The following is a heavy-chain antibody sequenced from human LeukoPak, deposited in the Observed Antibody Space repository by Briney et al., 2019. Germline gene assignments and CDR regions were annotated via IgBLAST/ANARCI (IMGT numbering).Heavy chain of an antibody. D-gene: IGHD6-19*01. V-gene: IGHV4-4*07. J-gene: IGHJ4*02. CDR1: GGSISSYY. CDR2: IYTSGST. Sequence: SETLFLTCTVSGGSISSYYWSWIPQPAGKGLEWIGRIYTSGSTNYNPSLKSRVTMSVDTSKNQFSLKLSSVTAADTAVYYCARERIAVAGMIDYWGQGTLVTVSS. CDR3: ARERIAVAGMIDY.